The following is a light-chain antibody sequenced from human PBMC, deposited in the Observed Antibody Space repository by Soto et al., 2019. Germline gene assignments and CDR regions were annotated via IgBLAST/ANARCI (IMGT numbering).Light chain of an antibody. CDR1: SSDVGGYNY. CDR2: EVS. J-gene: IGLJ1*01. CDR3: SSYTSSSSPSV. V-gene: IGLV2-14*01. Sequence: QSAVTQPASVSGSPGQSITISCTGTSSDVGGYNYVSWYQQHPGKAPKLMIYEVSNRPSGVSNRFSGSKSGNTASLTISGLQAEDYADYYCSSYTSSSSPSVFGTGT.